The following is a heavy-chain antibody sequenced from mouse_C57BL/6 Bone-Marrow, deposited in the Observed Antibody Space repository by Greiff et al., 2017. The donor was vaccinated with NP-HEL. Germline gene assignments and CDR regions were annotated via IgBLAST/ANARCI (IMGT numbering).Heavy chain of an antibody. CDR2: ISRGSSTI. J-gene: IGHJ4*01. CDR3: ARNYYAMYY. V-gene: IGHV5-17*01. CDR1: GFTFSDYG. Sequence: EVKLVESGGGLVKPGGSLKLSCAASGFTFSDYGMHWVRQAPEQGLEWVAYISRGSSTIYYADTVKGRFTISRDNAKNTLFLQMTRLRSEDTAMYYCARNYYAMYYWGQGTSVTVSS.